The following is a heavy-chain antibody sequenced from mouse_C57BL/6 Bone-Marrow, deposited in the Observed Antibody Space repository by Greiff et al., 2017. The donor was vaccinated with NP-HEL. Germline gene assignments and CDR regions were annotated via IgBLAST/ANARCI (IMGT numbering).Heavy chain of an antibody. Sequence: QVQLPQPGAELVRPGSSVKLSCKASGYTFTSSWMHWVKQRPIQGLEWIGNIDPSDSETHYNQKFKDKATLTVDKSSSTGYMQLSSLTSEDSAVYYCGRGGRGYGSLWFAYWGQGTLVTVSA. D-gene: IGHD2-2*01. CDR1: GYTFTSSW. J-gene: IGHJ3*01. CDR3: GRGGRGYGSLWFAY. V-gene: IGHV1-52*01. CDR2: IDPSDSET.